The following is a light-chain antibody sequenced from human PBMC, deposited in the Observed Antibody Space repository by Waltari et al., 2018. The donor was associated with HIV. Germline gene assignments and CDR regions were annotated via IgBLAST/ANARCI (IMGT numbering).Light chain of an antibody. V-gene: IGLV2-11*01. CDR2: DVS. J-gene: IGLJ2*01. CDR3: SSYAVMYIV. Sequence: QSALTQPRSVSGSPGQSVTISCIGSTGDIGSSDHVSWYQQHPGQAPRLIIFDVSKRMGGVPDRFSGSKSANTASLTISGLHIEDEADYYCSSYAVMYIVFGGGTRLTVL. CDR1: TGDIGSSDH.